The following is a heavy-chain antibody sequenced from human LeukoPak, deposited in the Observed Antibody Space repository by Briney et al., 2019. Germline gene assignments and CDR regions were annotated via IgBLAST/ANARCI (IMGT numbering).Heavy chain of an antibody. CDR1: GYTFTSNA. Sequence: GASVKVCCKTSGYTFTSNAIYWVRQAPGHGLEWLGWISTDTGNPTNDHGFTGRCVFSLSTAVSTTYLQISSLKAEDTAMYYCARRQRNGYNSADFWGQGTLVTVSS. CDR2: ISTDTGNP. V-gene: IGHV7-4-1*02. CDR3: ARRQRNGYNSADF. D-gene: IGHD5-24*01. J-gene: IGHJ4*02.